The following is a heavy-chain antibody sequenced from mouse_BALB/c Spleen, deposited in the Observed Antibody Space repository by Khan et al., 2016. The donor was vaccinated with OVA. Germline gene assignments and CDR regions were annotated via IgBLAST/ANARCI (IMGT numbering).Heavy chain of an antibody. V-gene: IGHV2-2*02. CDR3: ARREYLMTWFTY. J-gene: IGHJ3*01. CDR1: GFSLTNFG. CDR2: IWSGGST. Sequence: VQLQESGPGLVQPSQSLSITCTVSGFSLTNFGVHWVRQSPGKGLEWLGVIWSGGSTDYNAAFKSRLSLSKDNSRSQVFFKMNSLLANDTATYYCARREYLMTWFTYWGQGTLVTVSA.